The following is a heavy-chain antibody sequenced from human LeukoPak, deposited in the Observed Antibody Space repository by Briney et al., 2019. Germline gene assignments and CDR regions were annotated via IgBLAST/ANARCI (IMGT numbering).Heavy chain of an antibody. CDR3: ARGRGRRVPAAIFCWFDP. CDR1: GGSFSGYY. Sequence: SETLSLTCAVYGGSFSGYYWSWIRQPPGKGLEWIGEINHSGSTNYNPSLKSRVTISVDTSKNQSSLKLSSVTAADTAVYYCARGRGRRVPAAIFCWFDPWGQGTLVTVSS. J-gene: IGHJ5*02. D-gene: IGHD2-2*02. CDR2: INHSGST. V-gene: IGHV4-34*01.